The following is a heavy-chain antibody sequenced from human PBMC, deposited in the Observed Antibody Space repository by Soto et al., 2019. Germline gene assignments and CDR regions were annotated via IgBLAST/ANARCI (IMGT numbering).Heavy chain of an antibody. CDR3: ARFDDDYGDKRVY. CDR1: GGSISSSSYY. J-gene: IGHJ4*02. V-gene: IGHV4-39*01. CDR2: IYYSGST. D-gene: IGHD4-17*01. Sequence: SETLSLTCTVSGGSISSSSYYWGWIRQPPGKGLEWIGSIYYSGSTYYNPSLKSRVTISVDTSKNQFSLKLSSVTAADTAVYYCARFDDDYGDKRVYWGQGTLVTVSS.